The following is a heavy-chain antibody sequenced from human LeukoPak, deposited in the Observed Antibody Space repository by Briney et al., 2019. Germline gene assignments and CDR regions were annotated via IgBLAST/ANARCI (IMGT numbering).Heavy chain of an antibody. J-gene: IGHJ4*02. CDR2: IYTSGST. D-gene: IGHD6-19*01. V-gene: IGHV4-61*02. CDR3: ARDPGSGWYGVDY. Sequence: PSETLSLTCTVSGGSISNGNYYWSWIRQPAGKGLEWIGRIYTSGSTNYNPSLKSRVTISVDTSKNQFSLKLSSVTAADTAVYYCARDPGSGWYGVDYWGQGTLVTVSS. CDR1: GGSISNGNYY.